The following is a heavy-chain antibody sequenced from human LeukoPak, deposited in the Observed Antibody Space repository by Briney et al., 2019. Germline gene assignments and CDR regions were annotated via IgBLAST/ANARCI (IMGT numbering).Heavy chain of an antibody. D-gene: IGHD2-2*01. CDR1: GGSFSGYY. J-gene: IGHJ5*02. Sequence: SETLSLTCAVYGGSFSGYYWSWIRQPPGKGLEWIGEINHSGSTNYNPSLKSRVTISVDTSKNQFSLKLSSVTAADTAVYYCAREGDIVVVPAAMLSWFDPWGQGTLVTVSS. V-gene: IGHV4-34*01. CDR3: AREGDIVVVPAAMLSWFDP. CDR2: INHSGST.